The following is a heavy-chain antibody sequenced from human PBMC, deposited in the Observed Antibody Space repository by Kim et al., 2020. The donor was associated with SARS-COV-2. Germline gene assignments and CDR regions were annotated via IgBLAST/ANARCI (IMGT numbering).Heavy chain of an antibody. CDR1: GGSISSSSYY. J-gene: IGHJ4*02. CDR2: IYYSGST. CDR3: ARAVGYYYGPAYFDY. D-gene: IGHD3-10*01. V-gene: IGHV4-39*07. Sequence: SETLSLTCTVSGGSISSSSYYWGWIRQPPGKGLEWIGSIYYSGSTYYNPALKSRVSISVDTSKNQFSLNLSSVTAADRAVYYCARAVGYYYGPAYFDYWGQGILVTVSS.